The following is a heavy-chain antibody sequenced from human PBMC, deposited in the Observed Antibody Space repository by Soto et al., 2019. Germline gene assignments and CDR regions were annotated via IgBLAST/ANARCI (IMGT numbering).Heavy chain of an antibody. Sequence: QVQLVQSGAEVKKPGSSVKVSCKASGGTFSSYAISWVRQAPGQGLEWMGGIIPIFGTANYAQKFQGRVTITADESTSTAYMELSSLRSEDTAVYYCARAHSNYEVVYLHYFDYWGQGTLVTVSS. CDR3: ARAHSNYEVVYLHYFDY. V-gene: IGHV1-69*01. CDR1: GGTFSSYA. D-gene: IGHD4-4*01. J-gene: IGHJ4*02. CDR2: IIPIFGTA.